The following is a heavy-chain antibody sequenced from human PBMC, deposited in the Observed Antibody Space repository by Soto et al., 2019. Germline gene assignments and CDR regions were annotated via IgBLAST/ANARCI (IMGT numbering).Heavy chain of an antibody. CDR3: ARDTAYCGGDCNMPPYYYYGMDV. J-gene: IGHJ6*02. D-gene: IGHD2-21*02. Sequence: SETLSLTCTVSGGSISTGDYYWSWIRQPPGKSLKWIGYIYYSGSTYYNPSLKSRVTISVDTSKNQFSLKLSSVTAADTAVYYCARDTAYCGGDCNMPPYYYYGMDVRGQGTTVTVSS. V-gene: IGHV4-30-4*01. CDR1: GGSISTGDYY. CDR2: IYYSGST.